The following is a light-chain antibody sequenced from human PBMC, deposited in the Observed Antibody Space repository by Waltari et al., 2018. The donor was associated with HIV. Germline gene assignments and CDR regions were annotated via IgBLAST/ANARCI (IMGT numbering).Light chain of an antibody. J-gene: IGKJ4*01. V-gene: IGKV3-15*01. CDR2: GAY. Sequence: EIVMTQSPATLSVSPGERATLSCRASQSVKINLAWYQQKPGQAPGLLIYGAYTRATGIPARFSGRGSGTEFTLTISSLQSEDFAIYYCQQYNDWLPLTFGGGTKVEIK. CDR3: QQYNDWLPLT. CDR1: QSVKIN.